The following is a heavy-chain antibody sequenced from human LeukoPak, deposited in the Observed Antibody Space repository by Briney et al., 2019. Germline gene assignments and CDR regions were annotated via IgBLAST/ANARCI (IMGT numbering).Heavy chain of an antibody. CDR1: GGSISSYY. CDR3: AREGIH. Sequence: SETLSLTCTVSGGSISSYYWSWIRQPPGKGLEWIGSIYYSGSTYYNPSLKSRVTISVDTSKNQFSLKLSSVTAADTAVYYCAREGIHWGQGTLVTVSS. D-gene: IGHD5-18*01. V-gene: IGHV4-39*07. CDR2: IYYSGST. J-gene: IGHJ4*02.